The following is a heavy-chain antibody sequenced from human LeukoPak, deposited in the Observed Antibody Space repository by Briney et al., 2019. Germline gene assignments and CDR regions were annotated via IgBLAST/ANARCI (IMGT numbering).Heavy chain of an antibody. J-gene: IGHJ4*02. Sequence: GGSLRLSCAASGFTFSSNSMNWVRQAPGKGLEWVSSISTSSSYIYYADSVKGRFTISRDNSKNTLYLQMNSLRAEDTAVYYCARVGRGGYWGQGTLVTVSS. V-gene: IGHV3-21*01. CDR1: GFTFSSNS. CDR2: ISTSSSYI. D-gene: IGHD3-10*01. CDR3: ARVGRGGY.